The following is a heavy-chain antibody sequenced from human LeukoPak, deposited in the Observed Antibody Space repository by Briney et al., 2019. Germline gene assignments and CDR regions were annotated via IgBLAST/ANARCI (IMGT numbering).Heavy chain of an antibody. V-gene: IGHV3-30-3*01. CDR1: GFTFSRDT. CDR2: ISYNEINK. CDR3: ARVMYYDILTGYRGSFDI. J-gene: IGHJ3*02. D-gene: IGHD3-9*01. Sequence: GGSLRLSCAASGFTFSRDTIHWLRQAPGKGLEGVAVISYNEINKYYADSVKGRFTISRDNSKNTLYLQMNSLRAEDTAVYYCARVMYYDILTGYRGSFDIWGQGTMVTVSS.